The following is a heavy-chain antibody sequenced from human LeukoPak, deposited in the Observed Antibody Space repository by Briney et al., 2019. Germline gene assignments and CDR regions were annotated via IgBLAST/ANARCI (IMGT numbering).Heavy chain of an antibody. CDR3: AKEVWPGNTGWHLFDS. CDR1: GFTFSTYA. V-gene: IGHV3-23*01. CDR2: ISASGSRT. J-gene: IGHJ4*02. D-gene: IGHD6-19*01. Sequence: PGGSLRLPCAPSGFTFSTYAMSWVRQAPGKGLEWVSAISASGSRTYYAGSVKGRFTVSRDNSKDTLYLQMNSLRAEDTAIYYCAKEVWPGNTGWHLFDSWGQGTLVTVSS.